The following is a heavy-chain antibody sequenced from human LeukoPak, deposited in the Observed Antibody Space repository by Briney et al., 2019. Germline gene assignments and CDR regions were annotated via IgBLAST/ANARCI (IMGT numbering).Heavy chain of an antibody. V-gene: IGHV4-34*01. Sequence: SETLSLTCTVSGTSFSSYYKIWIRQPPGKGLEWIGEVNHSGYTNDNPSLKSRVTISVDTSKNQFSLRLRSVTAADTGVYFCARMTTGNDIWGEGTLVTVSS. CDR1: GTSFSSYY. CDR3: ARMTTGNDI. J-gene: IGHJ4*02. D-gene: IGHD4-17*01. CDR2: VNHSGYT.